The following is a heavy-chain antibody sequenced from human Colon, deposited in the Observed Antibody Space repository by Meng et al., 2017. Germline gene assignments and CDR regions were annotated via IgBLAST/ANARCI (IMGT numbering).Heavy chain of an antibody. CDR3: ARGVDWAKSGNF. Sequence: QVPRRPWGAGLLKPSTTLSLTCAVYGGSFSDYYLTWIRQPPGKGLEWVGEIHPSGSTYYSPSLQSRVTITLDTSKNQFSLTLSSMTAADTAVYYCARGVDWAKSGNFWGQGTLVTVSS. J-gene: IGHJ4*02. D-gene: IGHD3-9*01. CDR2: IHPSGST. CDR1: GGSFSDYY. V-gene: IGHV4-34*01.